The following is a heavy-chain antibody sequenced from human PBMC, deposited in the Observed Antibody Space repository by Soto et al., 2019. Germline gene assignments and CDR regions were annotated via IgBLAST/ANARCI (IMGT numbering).Heavy chain of an antibody. CDR1: GYTFTSYA. CDR3: ARLPLLPVAGTGYYYYGMDV. J-gene: IGHJ6*02. D-gene: IGHD6-19*01. CDR2: INAGNGNT. V-gene: IGHV1-3*01. Sequence: GASVKVSCKASGYTFTSYAMHWVRQAPGQRLEWMGWINAGNGNTKYSQKFQGRVTITRDTSASTAYMELSSLRSEDTAVYYCARLPLLPVAGTGYYYYGMDVWGQGTTVTVSS.